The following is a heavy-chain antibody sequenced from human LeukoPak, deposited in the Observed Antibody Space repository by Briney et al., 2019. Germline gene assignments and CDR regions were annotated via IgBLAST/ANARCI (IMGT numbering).Heavy chain of an antibody. CDR1: GFTFSSYA. CDR3: ARDSSPTEYYYYGMDV. J-gene: IGHJ6*02. Sequence: GGSLRLSCAASGFTFSSYAMHGVRQAPGKGLEWVAVISYDGSNKYYADSVKGRFTISRDNSKNTLYLQMNSLRAEDTAVYYCARDSSPTEYYYYGMDVWGQGTTVTVSS. CDR2: ISYDGSNK. V-gene: IGHV3-30*04.